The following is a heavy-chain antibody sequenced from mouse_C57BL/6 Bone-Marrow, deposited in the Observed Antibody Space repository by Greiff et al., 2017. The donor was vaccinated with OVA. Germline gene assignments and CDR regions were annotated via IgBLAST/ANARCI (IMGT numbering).Heavy chain of an antibody. CDR1: GYTFTSYW. Sequence: QVQLQQPGAELVMPGASVKLSCKASGYTFTSYWMHWVKQRPGQGLEWIGEIDPSDSYTNYNQKFTGKSTLTVDKSSSTAYMQLSSLTSEDSAVYYCLIYYDYETYYARDYWGQGTSVTVSS. J-gene: IGHJ4*01. V-gene: IGHV1-69*01. CDR2: IDPSDSYT. CDR3: LIYYDYETYYARDY. D-gene: IGHD2-4*01.